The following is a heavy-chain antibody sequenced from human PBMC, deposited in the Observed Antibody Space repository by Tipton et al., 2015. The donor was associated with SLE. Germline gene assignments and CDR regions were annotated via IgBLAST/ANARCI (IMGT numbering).Heavy chain of an antibody. V-gene: IGHV4-39*01. J-gene: IGHJ4*02. D-gene: IGHD6-6*01. Sequence: TLSLTCTVSGGSISSSSYYWGWIRQPPGKGLEWIGSIYYSGSTDYNPSLKSRVTISVDTSKNQFSLTLSSVTAADTAVYYCARTLAAQIDYWGQGTLVTVSS. CDR1: GGSISSSSYY. CDR2: IYYSGST. CDR3: ARTLAAQIDY.